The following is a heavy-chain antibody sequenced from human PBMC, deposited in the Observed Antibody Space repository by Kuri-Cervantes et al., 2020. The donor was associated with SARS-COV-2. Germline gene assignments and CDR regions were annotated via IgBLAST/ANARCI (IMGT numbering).Heavy chain of an antibody. Sequence: GESLKISCAASGFTFSNAWMNWVRQAPGKGLEWVGRIKSKTDGGTTDYAAPVKGRFTISRDDSKNTPYLQMNSLNTEDTAVYYCTTERRYSSSWYFDYWGQGTLVTVSS. J-gene: IGHJ4*02. V-gene: IGHV3-15*07. CDR3: TTERRYSSSWYFDY. CDR1: GFTFSNAW. D-gene: IGHD6-13*01. CDR2: IKSKTDGGTT.